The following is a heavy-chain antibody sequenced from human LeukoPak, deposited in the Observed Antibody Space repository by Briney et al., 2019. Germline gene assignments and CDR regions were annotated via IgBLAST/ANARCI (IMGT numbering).Heavy chain of an antibody. CDR1: GFTLSSYS. CDR2: ISSSSSTI. D-gene: IGHD2-15*01. V-gene: IGHV3-48*02. Sequence: GGSLRLSCAASGFTLSSYSMNWVRQAPGKGLEWVSYISSSSSTIYYADSVKGRFTISRDNAKNSLYLQMNSLRDEDAAVYYCARDDDVVAATAFDYWGQGTLVTVSS. J-gene: IGHJ4*02. CDR3: ARDDDVVAATAFDY.